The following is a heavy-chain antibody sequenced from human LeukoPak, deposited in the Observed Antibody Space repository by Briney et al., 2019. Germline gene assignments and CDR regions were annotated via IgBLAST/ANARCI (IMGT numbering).Heavy chain of an antibody. Sequence: PSETLSLTCTVSGGSISSYYWSWIRQPPGKGLEWIGYIYTSGSTNYNPSLKSRVTISVDTSKNQFSLKLSSVTAADTAVYYCARGLVTDYWGQGTLVTVSS. J-gene: IGHJ4*02. CDR2: IYTSGST. D-gene: IGHD3-9*01. CDR3: ARGLVTDY. CDR1: GGSISSYY. V-gene: IGHV4-4*09.